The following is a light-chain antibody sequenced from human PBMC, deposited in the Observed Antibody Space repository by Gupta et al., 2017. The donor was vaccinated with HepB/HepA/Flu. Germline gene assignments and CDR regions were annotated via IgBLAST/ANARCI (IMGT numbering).Light chain of an antibody. Sequence: QSALTQPASVSGSPGQSITISCTGTSSDVGGYNYVSWYQQHPGKAPKLMIYDVSYRPSGVSNRFSGSKSGNTASLTISGRQAEDESDYYCSSYASSSTLVFGTGTKVTVL. CDR1: SSDVGGYNY. CDR2: DVS. J-gene: IGLJ1*01. V-gene: IGLV2-14*01. CDR3: SSYASSSTLV.